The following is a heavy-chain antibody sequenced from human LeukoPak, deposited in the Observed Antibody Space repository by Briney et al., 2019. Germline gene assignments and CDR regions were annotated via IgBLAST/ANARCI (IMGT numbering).Heavy chain of an antibody. V-gene: IGHV1-2*02. CDR1: GYTFTGYY. D-gene: IGHD2-2*02. CDR2: INPNSGGT. CDR3: ARVSRYQLLYRDAFDI. Sequence: GASVTVSCKASGYTFTGYYMHWVRQAPGQGLEWMGWINPNSGGTNYAQKFQGRVTMTRDTSISTAYMELSRLRSDDTAVYYCARVSRYQLLYRDAFDIWGQGTMVTVSS. J-gene: IGHJ3*02.